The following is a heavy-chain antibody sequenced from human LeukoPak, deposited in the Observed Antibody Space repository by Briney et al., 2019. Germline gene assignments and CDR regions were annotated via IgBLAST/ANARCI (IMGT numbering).Heavy chain of an antibody. V-gene: IGHV3-23*01. J-gene: IGHJ4*02. CDR3: ARDKSLWFGDPKGYFDY. CDR1: GFTFSSYA. CDR2: ISGSGGST. D-gene: IGHD3-10*01. Sequence: GGSLRLSCAASGFTFSSYAMSWVRQAPGKGLEWVSAISGSGGSTYYADSVKGRFTISRDNSKNTLYLQMNSLRAEDTAVYYCARDKSLWFGDPKGYFDYWGQGTLVTVSS.